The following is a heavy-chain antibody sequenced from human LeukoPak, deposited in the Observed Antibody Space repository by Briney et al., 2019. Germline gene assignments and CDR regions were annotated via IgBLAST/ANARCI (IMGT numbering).Heavy chain of an antibody. V-gene: IGHV3-49*03. Sequence: PGGSLRLSCTASGFTFGDYAMSWFCQAPGKGLEWVGFIRSKAYGGTTEYAASVKGRFTISRDDSKSIAYLQMNSLKTEDTAVYYCTRAEDFWSGYYSFHGMDVWGQGTTVTVSS. CDR1: GFTFGDYA. J-gene: IGHJ6*02. CDR3: TRAEDFWSGYYSFHGMDV. CDR2: IRSKAYGGTT. D-gene: IGHD3-3*01.